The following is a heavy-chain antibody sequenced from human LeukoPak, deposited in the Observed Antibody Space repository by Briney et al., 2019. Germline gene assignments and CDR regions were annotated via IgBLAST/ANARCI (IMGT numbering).Heavy chain of an antibody. CDR2: ISSSSSYT. D-gene: IGHD3-3*01. V-gene: IGHV3-11*06. Sequence: GGSLRLSCAASGFTFSDYYMSWIRQAPGKGLEWVSYISSSSSYTNYADSVKGRFTISRDNSKNTLYLQMGSLRAEDMAVYYCARWGFGSGLDYWGQGTLVTVSS. CDR3: ARWGFGSGLDY. J-gene: IGHJ4*02. CDR1: GFTFSDYY.